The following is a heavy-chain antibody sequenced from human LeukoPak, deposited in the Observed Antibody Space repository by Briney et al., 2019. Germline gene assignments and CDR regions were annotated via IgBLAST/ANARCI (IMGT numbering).Heavy chain of an antibody. CDR3: ARVGSWDAYDI. V-gene: IGHV3-64*02. D-gene: IGHD1-26*01. Sequence: GGSLRLSCAASGFTFSDYAMHWVRQAPGRGPEYVSAIRSGGDNTYYADSVKGRFTISRDNSKNTLYLQMGSLRAEDMAVYYCARVGSWDAYDIWGQGTMVTVSS. J-gene: IGHJ3*02. CDR2: IRSGGDNT. CDR1: GFTFSDYA.